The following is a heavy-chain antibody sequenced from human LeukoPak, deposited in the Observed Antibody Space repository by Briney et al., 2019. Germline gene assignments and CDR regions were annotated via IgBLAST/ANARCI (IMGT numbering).Heavy chain of an antibody. CDR1: GGSISSGGYY. CDR3: ARHLSMTTVTTFWFDP. CDR2: IYTSGST. D-gene: IGHD4-17*01. Sequence: PSETLSLTCTVSGGSISSGGYYWSWIRQPAGKGLEWIGRIYTSGSTNYNPSLKSRVTISVDMSKNQFSLKLSSVTAADTAVYYCARHLSMTTVTTFWFDPWGQGTLVTVSS. J-gene: IGHJ5*02. V-gene: IGHV4-61*02.